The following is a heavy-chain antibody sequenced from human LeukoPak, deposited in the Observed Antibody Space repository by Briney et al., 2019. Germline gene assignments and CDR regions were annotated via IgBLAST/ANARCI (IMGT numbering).Heavy chain of an antibody. V-gene: IGHV4-59*01. CDR2: IYYSGST. CDR1: GGSISSYY. Sequence: PSETLSLTCTVSGGSISSYYWSWIRQPPGKGLEWIGYIYYSGSTNYNPSLKSRVTISVDTSENQFSLKLSSVTAADTAVYYCARIVWYSSGWDDAFDIWGQGTMVTVSS. D-gene: IGHD6-19*01. CDR3: ARIVWYSSGWDDAFDI. J-gene: IGHJ3*02.